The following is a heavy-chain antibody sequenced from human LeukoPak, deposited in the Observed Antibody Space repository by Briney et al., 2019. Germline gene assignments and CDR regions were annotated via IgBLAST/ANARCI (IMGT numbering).Heavy chain of an antibody. CDR1: GGSFSGYY. D-gene: IGHD4-17*01. CDR2: INHSGST. V-gene: IGHV4-34*01. Sequence: PSETLSLTCGVYGGSFSGYYWSWIRQPPGKGLEWIGEINHSGSTNYNPSLKSRVTISLDMSKTQFSLKLSSVTAADTAVYYCARLLRSVTTSAIWYFDLWGRGTLVTVSS. J-gene: IGHJ2*01. CDR3: ARLLRSVTTSAIWYFDL.